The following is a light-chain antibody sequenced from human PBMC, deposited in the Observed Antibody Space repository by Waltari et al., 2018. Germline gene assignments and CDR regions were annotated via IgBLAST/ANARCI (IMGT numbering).Light chain of an antibody. CDR1: SLRSSY. V-gene: IGLV3-19*01. Sequence: SGLTQDPTVSVALGQTVRITCQGDSLRSSYASWNQQKPGQAPVLVIYGKSNRPSRIPDRFSGSTAGDTASLTITGAQAEDEADYYCNSRDTSGNHVVFGGGTKLTVL. CDR2: GKS. CDR3: NSRDTSGNHVV. J-gene: IGLJ2*01.